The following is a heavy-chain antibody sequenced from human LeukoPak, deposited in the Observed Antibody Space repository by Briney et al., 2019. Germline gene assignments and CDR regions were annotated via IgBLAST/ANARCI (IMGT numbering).Heavy chain of an antibody. V-gene: IGHV3-23*01. CDR3: AKGDDYGDYYFDY. CDR1: GLTFSKLA. J-gene: IGHJ4*02. CDR2: ISGSGGST. Sequence: GGSLRLSCAASGLTFSKLAMRWVRQAPGKGLEWVSAISGSGGSTYYADSVKGRFTISRDNSKNTLYLQMNSLRAEDTAVYYCAKGDDYGDYYFDYWGQGPLVSVSS. D-gene: IGHD4-17*01.